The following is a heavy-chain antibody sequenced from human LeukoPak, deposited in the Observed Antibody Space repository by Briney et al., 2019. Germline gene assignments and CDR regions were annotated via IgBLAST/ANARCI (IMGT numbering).Heavy chain of an antibody. Sequence: GGSLRLSCSASGFTFSRYSMNWVRQAPGKGLEWVSSISSTSSNRYYADSVKGRFTISRDNAKNSLYLQMNSLRAEDTAVYFCARAEHYYYDTSGYRTVLPREFDPWGQGTLVTVSS. J-gene: IGHJ5*02. D-gene: IGHD3-22*01. CDR3: ARAEHYYYDTSGYRTVLPREFDP. CDR2: ISSTSSNR. V-gene: IGHV3-21*06. CDR1: GFTFSRYS.